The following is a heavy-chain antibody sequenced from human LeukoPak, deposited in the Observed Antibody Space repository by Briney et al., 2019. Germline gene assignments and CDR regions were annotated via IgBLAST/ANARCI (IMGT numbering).Heavy chain of an antibody. CDR2: ISWNSGSI. CDR1: GFTFDDYA. CDR3: ARVRWPAAKY. V-gene: IGHV3-9*01. Sequence: GGSLRLSCAASGFTFDDYAMHWVRQAPGKGLEWVSGISWNSGSIGYADSVKGRFTISRDNAKNSLYLQMNSLRAEDTAVYYCARVRWPAAKYWGQGTLVTVSS. D-gene: IGHD2-2*01. J-gene: IGHJ4*02.